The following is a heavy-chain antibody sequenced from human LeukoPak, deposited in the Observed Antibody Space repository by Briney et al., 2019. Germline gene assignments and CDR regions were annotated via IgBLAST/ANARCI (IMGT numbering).Heavy chain of an antibody. CDR1: GFTVSSNY. CDR3: ARDNLAGFDY. J-gene: IGHJ4*02. CDR2: IYSGGST. Sequence: PGGSRRLSCAASGFTVSSNYMSWVRQAPGKGLEWDSVIYSGGSTYYADSVKGRFTISRDNSKNTLYLQMNSLRAEDTAVYYCARDNLAGFDYWGQGTPVTVSS. V-gene: IGHV3-66*01. D-gene: IGHD1-14*01.